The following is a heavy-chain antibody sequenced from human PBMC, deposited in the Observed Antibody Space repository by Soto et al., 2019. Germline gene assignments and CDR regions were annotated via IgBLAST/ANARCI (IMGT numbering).Heavy chain of an antibody. D-gene: IGHD3-10*01. CDR3: ARGLILWFGELSRRGGYYYYMDV. J-gene: IGHJ6*03. V-gene: IGHV4-34*01. CDR2: INDSGNI. Sequence: QVQLQKWGAGLLKPSETLSLTCAVHGGSFSGYQWSGIRQTPGKGLEWIGEINDSGNINYNPSLKGRVTICIDTPKEQISLKLSSVTAAGTAVYYCARGLILWFGELSRRGGYYYYMDVWGKGTTVIVSS. CDR1: GGSFSGYQ.